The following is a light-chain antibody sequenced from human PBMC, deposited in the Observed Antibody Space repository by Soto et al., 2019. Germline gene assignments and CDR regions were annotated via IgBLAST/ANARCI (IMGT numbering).Light chain of an antibody. CDR3: QQRSNWPRT. CDR1: QSVSSY. Sequence: EIVLTQSPATLSLSPGERATICCRASQSVSSYLAWYQQKPGQAPRLLIYDASNRATGIPARFSGSGSGTDFTLTISSLEPEDFAVYYCQQRSNWPRTFGQGTKVDIK. J-gene: IGKJ1*01. V-gene: IGKV3-11*01. CDR2: DAS.